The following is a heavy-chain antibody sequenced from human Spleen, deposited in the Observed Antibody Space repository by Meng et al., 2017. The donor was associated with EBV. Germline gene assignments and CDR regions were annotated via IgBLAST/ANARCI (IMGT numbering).Heavy chain of an antibody. D-gene: IGHD6-6*01. J-gene: IGHJ5*02. Sequence: GERAEAGVEVKRTGVSENVGDKASGGTFRSYAISWERQGTGEGLEWRRGSMPILETENCAQKCQDRVMITADESTRTAYKELCSLRPKYTAVDDWAREPTENSRARGWFYPWGQGTLVTVSS. CDR1: GGTFRSYA. CDR3: AREPTENSRARGWFYP. V-gene: IGHV1-69*01. CDR2: SMPILETE.